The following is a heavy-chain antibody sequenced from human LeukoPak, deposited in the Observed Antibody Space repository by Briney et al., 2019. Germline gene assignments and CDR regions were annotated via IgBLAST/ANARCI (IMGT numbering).Heavy chain of an antibody. V-gene: IGHV3-23*01. Sequence: GGSLRLSCAPSGFTFRSYAMRSVCEAPGERLGRGSAISGSGGSTYYADSVKGRFTISRDNSKNTLYLQMNSLRAEDTAVYYCAKVQRYGDYILWNYWGQGTLVTVSS. CDR2: ISGSGGST. D-gene: IGHD4-17*01. CDR1: GFTFRSYA. CDR3: AKVQRYGDYILWNY. J-gene: IGHJ4*02.